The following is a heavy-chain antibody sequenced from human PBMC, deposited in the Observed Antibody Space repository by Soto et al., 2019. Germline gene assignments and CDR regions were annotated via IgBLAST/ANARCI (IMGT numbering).Heavy chain of an antibody. J-gene: IGHJ6*02. D-gene: IGHD3-10*01. V-gene: IGHV1-69*01. CDR3: ARDRGSGSGFGYYYYGMDV. CDR1: LGTFRSYA. Sequence: SVQVSCQDSLGTFRSYAISCVRQAPGQGLDWMGGIIPIYGTANYAQKFQVRVTITADESTSTAYLELSSLRSEDTAVYYCARDRGSGSGFGYYYYGMDVWGQGNTVTVS. CDR2: IIPIYGTA.